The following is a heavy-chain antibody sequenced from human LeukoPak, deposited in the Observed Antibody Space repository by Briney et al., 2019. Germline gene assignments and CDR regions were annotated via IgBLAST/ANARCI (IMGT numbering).Heavy chain of an antibody. Sequence: GGSLRLSCAASGFTFRTYSMKWVRQAPGKGLEWVSYISDSSAMYYADSVRGRFTISRENDKNSLFLQMNSLRAEDAAVYYCARDGGYSGFDADCWGQGTLVTVSS. J-gene: IGHJ4*02. D-gene: IGHD5-12*01. CDR3: ARDGGYSGFDADC. CDR1: GFTFRTYS. V-gene: IGHV3-48*01. CDR2: ISDSSAM.